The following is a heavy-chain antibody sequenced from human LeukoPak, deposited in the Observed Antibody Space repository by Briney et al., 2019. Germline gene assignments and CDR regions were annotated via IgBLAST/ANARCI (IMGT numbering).Heavy chain of an antibody. CDR2: ISGSGGTT. Sequence: GGSLRLSCAASGFTFSSYAMNWVRQAPGKGLEWVSVISGSGGTTYYTDSVKGRFTISRDNSKNTLYLQMNSLRAEDTAVYYCARLGVGSSWYLSRGAFDIWGQGTMVTVSS. CDR1: GFTFSSYA. V-gene: IGHV3-23*01. J-gene: IGHJ3*02. D-gene: IGHD6-13*01. CDR3: ARLGVGSSWYLSRGAFDI.